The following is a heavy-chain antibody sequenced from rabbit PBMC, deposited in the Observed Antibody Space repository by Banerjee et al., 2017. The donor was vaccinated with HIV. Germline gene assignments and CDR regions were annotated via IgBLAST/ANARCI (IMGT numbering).Heavy chain of an antibody. V-gene: IGHV1S40*01. D-gene: IGHD6-1*01. J-gene: IGHJ4*01. CDR2: IDTGSSGST. CDR3: ARGTYGYAGYAPNL. Sequence: QSLEESGGDLVKPGASLTLTCTASGFDFSSYWMCWVRQAPGKGLEWIACIDTGSSGSTYYASWAKGRFTISKTSSTTVTLQMTSLTAADTATYFCARGTYGYAGYAPNLWGPGTLVTVS. CDR1: GFDFSSYW.